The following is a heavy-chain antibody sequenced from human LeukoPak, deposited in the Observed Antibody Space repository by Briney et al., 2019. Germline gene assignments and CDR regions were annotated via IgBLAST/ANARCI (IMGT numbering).Heavy chain of an antibody. CDR2: IYYSGST. V-gene: IGHV4-31*03. Sequence: SETLSLTCTVSGGSISSGGSYWSWIRQHPGKGLEWIGYIYYSGSTYYNPSLKSRVTISVDTSKNQFSLKLSSVTAADTAVYYCAREVDYAAFDYWGQGTLVTVSS. J-gene: IGHJ4*02. CDR3: AREVDYAAFDY. D-gene: IGHD4-17*01. CDR1: GGSISSGGSY.